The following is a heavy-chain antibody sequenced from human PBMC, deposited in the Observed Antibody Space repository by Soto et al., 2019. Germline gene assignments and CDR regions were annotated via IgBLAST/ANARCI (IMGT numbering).Heavy chain of an antibody. CDR3: AGGPGSYYYDSSGRFDP. CDR2: ISAYNGNT. Sequence: ASVKVSCKASGYTFTSYGISWVRQAPGQGLEWMGWISAYNGNTNYAQKLQGRVTMTTDTSTSTAYMELRSLRSDDTAVYYCAGGPGSYYYDSSGRFDPWGQGTLVTVSS. J-gene: IGHJ5*02. CDR1: GYTFTSYG. D-gene: IGHD3-22*01. V-gene: IGHV1-18*01.